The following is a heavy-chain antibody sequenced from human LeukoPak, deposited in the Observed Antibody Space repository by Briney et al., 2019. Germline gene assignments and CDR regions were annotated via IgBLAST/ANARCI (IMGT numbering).Heavy chain of an antibody. D-gene: IGHD1-26*01. CDR3: AREGLSIVGAYPFDY. Sequence: ASVKVSCKASGYTFTSYGISWVRQAPGQGLEWMGWISAYNGNTNYAQKLQGRVTMTTDTSTSTAYMELRSLRSDDTAVYYCAREGLSIVGAYPFDYWGQGTLVTVSS. CDR1: GYTFTSYG. CDR2: ISAYNGNT. V-gene: IGHV1-18*01. J-gene: IGHJ4*02.